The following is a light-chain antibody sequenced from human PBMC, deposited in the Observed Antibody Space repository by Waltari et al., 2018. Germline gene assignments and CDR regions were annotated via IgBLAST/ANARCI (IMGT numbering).Light chain of an antibody. V-gene: IGKV3-11*01. CDR1: QSVSSY. CDR2: DAS. J-gene: IGKJ4*01. Sequence: EIVLTQSPATLSLSPGERATLSCRASQSVSSYLAWYQQKPGQAPRLLIYDASNRATGIPARFSGSGSGTDFTLTISSLEPEYFAVYYCQQRSNWPPLTFGGGTKVEIK. CDR3: QQRSNWPPLT.